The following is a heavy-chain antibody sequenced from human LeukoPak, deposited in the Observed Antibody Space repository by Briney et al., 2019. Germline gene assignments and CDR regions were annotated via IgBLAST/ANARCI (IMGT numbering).Heavy chain of an antibody. V-gene: IGHV3-7*01. Sequence: PGGSLRLSCAASGFTFSSSWMSWVRQAPGKELEWVANIKGDGSEKYYVDSVRGRFTISRDNAKNSLFLQMNSLRAEDTAVYYCARDSNWNGADYWGQGTLVTVSS. D-gene: IGHD1-20*01. CDR2: IKGDGSEK. CDR3: ARDSNWNGADY. J-gene: IGHJ4*02. CDR1: GFTFSSSW.